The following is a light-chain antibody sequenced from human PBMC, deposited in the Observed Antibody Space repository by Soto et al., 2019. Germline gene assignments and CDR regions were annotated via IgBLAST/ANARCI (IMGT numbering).Light chain of an antibody. Sequence: AIRMTQSPSSLSASTGDRVTITCRLSQGITNYLVWYQQKPGKAPKVLIHAASTLQSGVSSRFSGSGSGTDFTLTISCLQSEDYATYYCQQYYTYPWTFGQGTKV. CDR3: QQYYTYPWT. V-gene: IGKV1-8*01. CDR2: AAS. CDR1: QGITNY. J-gene: IGKJ1*01.